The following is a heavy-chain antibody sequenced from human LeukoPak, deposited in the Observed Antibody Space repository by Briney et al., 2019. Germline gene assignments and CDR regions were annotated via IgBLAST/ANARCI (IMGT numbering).Heavy chain of an antibody. Sequence: GGSLRLSCAASGFTFDDYAMHWVRHAPGKGLEWVSGISWNSGSIGYADSVKGRFTISRDNAKNSLYLQMNSLRAEDMALYYCAKDMGYGGNSGPFDYWGQGTLVTVSS. J-gene: IGHJ4*02. CDR2: ISWNSGSI. V-gene: IGHV3-9*03. CDR3: AKDMGYGGNSGPFDY. CDR1: GFTFDDYA. D-gene: IGHD4-23*01.